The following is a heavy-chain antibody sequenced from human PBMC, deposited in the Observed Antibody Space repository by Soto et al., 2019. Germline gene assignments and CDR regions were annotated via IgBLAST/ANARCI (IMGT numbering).Heavy chain of an antibody. CDR2: VSGNGGET. D-gene: IGHD2-2*01. CDR1: GLTFRNYA. J-gene: IGHJ4*02. CDR3: AKGGHQSCFDY. Sequence: EVQLLESGGGLVQPGGSLRLSCAASGLTFRNYAMTWVRQAPGKGPEWVSTVSGNGGETFYADSVKGRFTISRDNSKDTFYLVMNSLRVEYTAVYYCAKGGHQSCFDYWGQGTLVAVSS. V-gene: IGHV3-23*01.